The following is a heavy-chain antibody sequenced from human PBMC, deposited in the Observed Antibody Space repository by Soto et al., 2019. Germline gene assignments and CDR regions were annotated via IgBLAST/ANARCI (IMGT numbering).Heavy chain of an antibody. J-gene: IGHJ6*02. V-gene: IGHV1-3*01. CDR2: INAGNGNT. D-gene: IGHD5-12*01. CDR1: GYTFTSYA. CDR3: ARDLPTTTYYYYGMDV. Sequence: ASVKVSCKASGYTFTSYAMHWVRQAPGQRLEWMGWINAGNGNTKYSQKFQGRVTITRDTSASTAYMELSSLRSEDTAVYYCARDLPTTTYYYYGMDVWGQGTTVTVSS.